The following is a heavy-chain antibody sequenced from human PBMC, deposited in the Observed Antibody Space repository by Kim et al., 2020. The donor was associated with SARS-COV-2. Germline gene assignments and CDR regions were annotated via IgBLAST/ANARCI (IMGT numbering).Heavy chain of an antibody. D-gene: IGHD3-10*01. CDR3: AREKWFGRHLDY. CDR2: IYSGGST. CDR1: GFTVSSNY. J-gene: IGHJ4*02. V-gene: IGHV3-53*01. Sequence: GGSLRLSCAASGFTVSSNYMSWVRQAPGKGLEWVSVIYSGGSTYYADSVKGRFTISRDNSKNTLYLQMNSLRAEDTAVYYCAREKWFGRHLDYWGQGTLVTVSS.